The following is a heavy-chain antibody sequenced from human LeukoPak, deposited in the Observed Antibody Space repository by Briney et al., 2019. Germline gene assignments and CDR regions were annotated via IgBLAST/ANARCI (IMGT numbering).Heavy chain of an antibody. CDR1: GFTFSSSA. V-gene: IGHV3-23*01. CDR2: ISSSGGST. Sequence: PGGSLRISCAASGFTFSSSAMSWVRQAPGKGLEWVSVISSSGGSTYYADSVKGRFTIFRDNSKNTLYLQMSSLRAEDTAVYYCAKDRGSIAAASPRGQGTLVTVSS. J-gene: IGHJ5*02. D-gene: IGHD6-13*01. CDR3: AKDRGSIAAASP.